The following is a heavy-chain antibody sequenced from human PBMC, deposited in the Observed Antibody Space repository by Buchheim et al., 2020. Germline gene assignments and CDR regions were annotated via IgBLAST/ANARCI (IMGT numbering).Heavy chain of an antibody. D-gene: IGHD6-13*01. J-gene: IGHJ4*02. V-gene: IGHV4-34*01. CDR3: AREGGSSWSGPYYFDY. CDR2: INHSGST. CDR1: GGSFSGYY. Sequence: QVQLQQWGAGLLKPSESLSLTCAVYGGSFSGYYWSWIRQPPGKGLEWIGEINHSGSTNYNPSLKSRVTISVDTSKNQFSLKLSSVTAADTAVYYCAREGGSSWSGPYYFDYWGQGTL.